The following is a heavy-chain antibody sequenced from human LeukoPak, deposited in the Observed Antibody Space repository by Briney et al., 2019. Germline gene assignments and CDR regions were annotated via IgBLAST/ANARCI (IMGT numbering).Heavy chain of an antibody. CDR1: RGSISSYY. V-gene: IGHV4-59*01. D-gene: IGHD2-2*01. CDR2: IYYSGAT. CDR3: ARDVGLGCSSTNCMGY. Sequence: PSETLSLTCTVSRGSISSYYWSWIRQPPGKGLEWIGYIYYSGATNYNPSLKSRVTISFDTSQNQFSLKLRSVTAADAALYYCARDVGLGCSSTNCMGYLGQGTLVTVSS. J-gene: IGHJ4*02.